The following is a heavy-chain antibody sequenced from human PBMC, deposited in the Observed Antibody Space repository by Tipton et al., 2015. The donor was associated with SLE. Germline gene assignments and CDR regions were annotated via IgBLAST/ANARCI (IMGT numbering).Heavy chain of an antibody. D-gene: IGHD2-2*02. CDR2: IYYSGST. J-gene: IGHJ4*02. CDR3: ARGYCSSTSCYRVYYYFDY. CDR1: GGSISSSSYY. Sequence: TLSLTCTVSGGSISSSSYYWGWIRQPPVKGLEWIGSIYYSGSTYYNPSLKSRVTISVDTSKNQFSLKLSSVTAADTAVYYCARGYCSSTSCYRVYYYFDYWGQGTLVTVSS. V-gene: IGHV4-39*07.